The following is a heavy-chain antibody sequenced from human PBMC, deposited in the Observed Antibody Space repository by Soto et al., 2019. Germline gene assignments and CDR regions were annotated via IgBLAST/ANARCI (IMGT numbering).Heavy chain of an antibody. J-gene: IGHJ4*01. D-gene: IGHD5-18*01. CDR2: TKYRSKWYN. CDR3: ARSGDRAEFDY. V-gene: IGHV6-1*01. Sequence: SQTLSLTCAISGDSVSNNSAAWNRIRQSPSRGLEWLGRTKYRSKWYNEYTVSVKSRITINPDTSKNQFSLQLNSVTPEDTAVYYCARSGDRAEFDYWGQGTLVTVSS. CDR1: GDSVSNNSAA.